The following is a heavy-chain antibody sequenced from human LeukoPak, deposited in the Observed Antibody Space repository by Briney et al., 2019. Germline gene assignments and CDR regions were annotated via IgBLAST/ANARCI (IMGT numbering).Heavy chain of an antibody. D-gene: IGHD2-8*01. Sequence: SQTLSLTCTVSGGSFTSAAYYWTWIRQHPGKGLEWIAYLYYTGDTSYNPSLKSRVTISVDTSKNQFSLTMSSVTAADTAVYYCARVMVVSANGEEVLAPPDAFDVWGQGTVVTVS. J-gene: IGHJ3*01. CDR2: LYYTGDT. CDR1: GGSFTSAAYY. CDR3: ARVMVVSANGEEVLAPPDAFDV. V-gene: IGHV4-31*02.